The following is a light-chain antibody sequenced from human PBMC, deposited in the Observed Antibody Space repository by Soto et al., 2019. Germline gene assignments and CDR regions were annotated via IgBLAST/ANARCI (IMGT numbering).Light chain of an antibody. V-gene: IGLV2-8*01. CDR3: RSYAGSNNLGV. CDR2: EVS. Sequence: QSALTQPPSASGSPGQSVTISCTGTSSDVGGYNYVSWYQRHPGKAPKLMIFEVSRRPSGVPDRFSGSKSGNTASLTVSGLQAEDEADYYCRSYAGSNNLGVFGTGTKVTVL. J-gene: IGLJ1*01. CDR1: SSDVGGYNY.